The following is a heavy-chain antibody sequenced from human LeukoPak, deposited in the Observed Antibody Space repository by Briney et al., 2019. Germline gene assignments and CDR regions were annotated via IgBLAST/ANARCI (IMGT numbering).Heavy chain of an antibody. V-gene: IGHV3-7*01. D-gene: IGHD3-22*01. Sequence: GGSLRLSCAASGFPFSGHWMSWVRQAPGKGLKWVANINQGGSDKCYVDSVKGRFTISRDNANNLLYLQMNSLRGEDTAVYYCASMGLYDSDPHYTEYWGQGTLVSVSS. CDR3: ASMGLYDSDPHYTEY. J-gene: IGHJ1*01. CDR1: GFPFSGHW. CDR2: INQGGSDK.